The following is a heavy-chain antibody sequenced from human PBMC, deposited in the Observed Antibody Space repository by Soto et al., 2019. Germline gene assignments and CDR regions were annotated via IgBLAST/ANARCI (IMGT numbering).Heavy chain of an antibody. CDR3: ARSPGIAAAGLGDY. Sequence: GGSLRLSCAASGFTFSDYNMSWIRQAPGKGLEWVSYISSSGSTIYYADSVKGRFTISRDNAKNTLYLQMDSLRAEDTAVYYCARSPGIAAAGLGDYWGQGTLVTVSS. CDR2: ISSSGSTI. D-gene: IGHD6-13*01. CDR1: GFTFSDYN. J-gene: IGHJ4*02. V-gene: IGHV3-11*01.